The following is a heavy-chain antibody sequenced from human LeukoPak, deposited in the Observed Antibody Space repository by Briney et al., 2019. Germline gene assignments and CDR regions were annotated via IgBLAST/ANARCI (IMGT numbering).Heavy chain of an antibody. CDR2: ISGYNGKT. D-gene: IGHD1-1*01. Sequence: GSVKVSCKASGYTFNTYGITWVRQAPGQGLEWMGWISGYNGKTKYAQKLQDRVTMTTDTSTTTAYMELRSLRSDDTAVYYCARDGYERSDYFDYWGQGTLVTVSS. V-gene: IGHV1-18*01. J-gene: IGHJ4*02. CDR3: ARDGYERSDYFDY. CDR1: GYTFNTYG.